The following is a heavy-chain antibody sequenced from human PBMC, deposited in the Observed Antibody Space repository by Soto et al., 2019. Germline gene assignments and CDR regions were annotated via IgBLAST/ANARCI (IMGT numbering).Heavy chain of an antibody. CDR1: CGSITSYY. J-gene: IGHJ4*02. CDR3: ARHYDFWSGIFDY. CDR2: IXYSGSX. D-gene: IGHD3-3*01. Sequence: XXTLSLTCTVSCGSITSYYWSWIRQPPGKGLEWIGYIXYSGSXNYNTYIKSRXXISVDKSXXQFYMKLSSVTAAETAVYYCARHYDFWSGIFDYWGQGTLVTVSS. V-gene: IGHV4-59*01.